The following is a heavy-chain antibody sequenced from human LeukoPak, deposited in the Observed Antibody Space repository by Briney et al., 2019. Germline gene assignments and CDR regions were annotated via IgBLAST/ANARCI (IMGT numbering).Heavy chain of an antibody. CDR1: GFTFSSYA. V-gene: IGHV3-30-3*01. Sequence: GGSLRLSCAASGFTFSSYAIHWVRQAPGKGLGWVAVISYDGSNKYYAEYVKGRFTISRDNSKNTLYLQMNSLRAEDTAVYYCARVAFSSSSSSFPLDYWGQGTLVTVSS. CDR3: ARVAFSSSSSSFPLDY. J-gene: IGHJ4*02. D-gene: IGHD6-6*01. CDR2: ISYDGSNK.